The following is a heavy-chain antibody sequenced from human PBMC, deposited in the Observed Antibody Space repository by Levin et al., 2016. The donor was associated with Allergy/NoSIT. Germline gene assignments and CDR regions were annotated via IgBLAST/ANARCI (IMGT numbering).Heavy chain of an antibody. Sequence: VRQMPGKGLEWMGIIYPGDSDTRYSPSFQGQVTISADKSISTAYLQWSSLKASDTAMYYCARHLVTGRGRVDWFDPWGQGTLVTVSS. CDR3: ARHLVTGRGRVDWFDP. CDR2: IYPGDSDT. D-gene: IGHD4-23*01. J-gene: IGHJ5*02. V-gene: IGHV5-51*01.